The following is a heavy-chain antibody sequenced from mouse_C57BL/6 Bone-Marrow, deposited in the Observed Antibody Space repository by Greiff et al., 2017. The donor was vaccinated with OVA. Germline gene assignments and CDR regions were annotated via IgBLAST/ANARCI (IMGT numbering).Heavy chain of an antibody. CDR2: IRNKANGYTT. J-gene: IGHJ2*01. Sequence: EVKLVESGGGLVQPGGSLSLSCAASGFTFTDYYMSWVRQPPGKALEWLGFIRNKANGYTTEYSASVKGRFTISRDNSQSILYLQMNALRAEDSATYYCARYSLYYGSSYYYFDYWGQGTTLTVSS. V-gene: IGHV7-3*01. CDR3: ARYSLYYGSSYYYFDY. D-gene: IGHD1-1*01. CDR1: GFTFTDYY.